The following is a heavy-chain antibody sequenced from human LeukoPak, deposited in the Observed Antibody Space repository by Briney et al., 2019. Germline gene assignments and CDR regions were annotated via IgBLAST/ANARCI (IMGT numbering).Heavy chain of an antibody. J-gene: IGHJ6*03. CDR3: ALRPVGFYYMDV. D-gene: IGHD4-17*01. Sequence: SETLSLTCTVSGGSISSGGYYWSWIRQHPGKGLEWIGYISYSGTTYYNPSLKSRVIISIDTSKNQFSLKLSSVTAADTAVYYCALRPVGFYYMDVWAKGPRSPSL. CDR2: ISYSGTT. CDR1: GGSISSGGYY. V-gene: IGHV4-31*03.